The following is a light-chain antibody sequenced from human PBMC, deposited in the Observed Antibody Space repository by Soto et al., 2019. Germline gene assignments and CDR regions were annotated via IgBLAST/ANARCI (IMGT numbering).Light chain of an antibody. J-gene: IGLJ3*02. V-gene: IGLV1-40*01. CDR1: SSNIGAGYD. CDR2: GNS. Sequence: QSVLTQPPSVSGAPGQRVTISCTESSSNIGAGYDVHWYQQLPGTAPKLLIYGNSNRPSGVPDRFSGSKSGTSASLAITGLQAEDEADYYCQSYDSSLSALVFGGGTKVTVI. CDR3: QSYDSSLSALV.